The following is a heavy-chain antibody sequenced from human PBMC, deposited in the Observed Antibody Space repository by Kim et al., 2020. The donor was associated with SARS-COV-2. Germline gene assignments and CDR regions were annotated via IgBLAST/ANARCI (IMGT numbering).Heavy chain of an antibody. V-gene: IGHV1-3*01. Sequence: ASVKVSCKASGYTFTSYAMHWVRQAPGQRLEWMGWLNAGNGNTKYSQKFHGRVTITRDTSASTAYLELSSLRSEDTAVYYCARAPSYGDYPSSVDYWGQGTLVTVSS. CDR3: ARAPSYGDYPSSVDY. J-gene: IGHJ4*02. D-gene: IGHD4-17*01. CDR2: LNAGNGNT. CDR1: GYTFTSYA.